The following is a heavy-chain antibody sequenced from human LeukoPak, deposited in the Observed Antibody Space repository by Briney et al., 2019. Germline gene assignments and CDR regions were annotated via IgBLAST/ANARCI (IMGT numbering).Heavy chain of an antibody. D-gene: IGHD3-22*01. J-gene: IGHJ4*02. CDR1: GGSIKSNNW. V-gene: IGHV4-4*02. CDR3: ARAAPNYYDSSGSLRNPYFDY. Sequence: SETLSLTCAVSGGSIKSNNWWSWVRQHPGKGLEWIGNIYYSGSTYYSPSLKSRVTMSVDTSKNQFSLTLISVTAADTAVYFCARAAPNYYDSSGSLRNPYFDYWGQGTLVTVSS. CDR2: IYYSGST.